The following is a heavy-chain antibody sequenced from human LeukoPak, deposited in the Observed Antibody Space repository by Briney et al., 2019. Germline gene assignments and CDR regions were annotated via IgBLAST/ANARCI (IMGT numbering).Heavy chain of an antibody. J-gene: IGHJ4*02. CDR3: AKRPSDYGDYVSYFDY. D-gene: IGHD4-17*01. CDR1: GFSFSSYG. V-gene: IGHV3-30*18. CDR2: ISDDGRSK. Sequence: GGSLRLSCPASGFSFSSYGMHWVRQAPGKGLEWVGVISDDGRSKDYADSVKGRFTIPRDNSKDTLYLQMNSLRAEDTAVYYCAKRPSDYGDYVSYFDYWGQGTLVTVSS.